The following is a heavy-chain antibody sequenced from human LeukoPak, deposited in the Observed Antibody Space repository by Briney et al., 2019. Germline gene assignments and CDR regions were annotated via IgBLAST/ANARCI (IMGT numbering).Heavy chain of an antibody. J-gene: IGHJ5*02. V-gene: IGHV1-2*02. Sequence: ASVKVSCKASGYTLTGYYMHWVRQAPGQGLEWMGWINPNSGGTNYAQKFQGRVTMTRDTSISTAYMELSRLRSDDTAVYYCARDGAGYYDFWSGFYWFDPWGQGTLVTVSS. CDR1: GYTLTGYY. CDR3: ARDGAGYYDFWSGFYWFDP. CDR2: INPNSGGT. D-gene: IGHD3-3*01.